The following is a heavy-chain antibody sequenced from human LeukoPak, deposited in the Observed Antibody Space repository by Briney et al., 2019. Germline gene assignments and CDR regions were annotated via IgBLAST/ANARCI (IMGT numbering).Heavy chain of an antibody. CDR2: ISGSDGST. CDR3: AKDGYYYDSSGYSPDY. V-gene: IGHV3-23*01. Sequence: GGSLRLSCAASGFTFSSYAMSWVRQAPGKGLEWVSAISGSDGSTYYADSVKGRFTISRDNSKNTLYLQMNSLRAEDTAVYYCAKDGYYYDSSGYSPDYWGQGTLVTVSS. J-gene: IGHJ4*02. CDR1: GFTFSSYA. D-gene: IGHD3-22*01.